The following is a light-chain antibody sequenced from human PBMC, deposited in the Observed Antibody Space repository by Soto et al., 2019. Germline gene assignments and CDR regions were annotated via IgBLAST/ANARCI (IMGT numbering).Light chain of an antibody. CDR2: EVS. CDR1: SSDVGSYNF. CDR3: CADAGRSTYV. Sequence: QSALTQPASVSGSPGQSITISCTRTSSDVGSYNFVSWYQQHPGKVPKVMIYEVSKRPSGVSDRFSGSKSGNTASLTISGLQAEDEADYYCCADAGRSTYVSGPGTKFTVL. V-gene: IGLV2-23*02. J-gene: IGLJ1*01.